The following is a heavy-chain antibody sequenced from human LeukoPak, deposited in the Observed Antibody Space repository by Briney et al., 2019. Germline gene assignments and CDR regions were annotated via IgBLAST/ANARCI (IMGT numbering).Heavy chain of an antibody. CDR3: ATGGVHYYDSSADY. Sequence: PGGSLRLSCAASGFTFSSYSMNWVRQAPGKGLEWVSSITTSSSYIYCADSVKGRFTISRDNAKNSLYLQMNSLRGEDTAVYYCATGGVHYYDSSADYWGQGTLVTVSS. CDR1: GFTFSSYS. CDR2: ITTSSSYI. V-gene: IGHV3-21*01. D-gene: IGHD3-22*01. J-gene: IGHJ4*02.